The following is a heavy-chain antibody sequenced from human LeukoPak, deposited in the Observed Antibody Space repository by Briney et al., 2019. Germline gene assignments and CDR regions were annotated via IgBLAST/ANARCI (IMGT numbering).Heavy chain of an antibody. J-gene: IGHJ4*02. CDR2: IRYDGSNK. D-gene: IGHD1-1*01. CDR3: AKDKDPWKSTSISDFEY. V-gene: IGHV3-30*02. CDR1: GFTFSSYG. Sequence: GGSLRLSCAASGFTFSSYGMHWVRQAPGKGLEWVAFIRYDGSNKYYADSVKGRFTISRDNSKNTLYLQMNSLRAEDTAMYFCAKDKDPWKSTSISDFEYWSQGTLVTVSS.